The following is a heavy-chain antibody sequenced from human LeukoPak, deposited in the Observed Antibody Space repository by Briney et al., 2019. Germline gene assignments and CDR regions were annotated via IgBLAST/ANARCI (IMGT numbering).Heavy chain of an antibody. CDR2: ISSSSSTI. D-gene: IGHD1-26*01. CDR1: GFTFSSYS. Sequence: GGSLRLSCAASGFTFSSYSMNWVRQAPAKGLEWVSYISSSSSTIYYADSVKGRFTISRDNAKNSLYLQMNSLRAEDTAVYYCARESRGHSGSYYCDYWGQGTLVTVSS. J-gene: IGHJ4*02. V-gene: IGHV3-48*04. CDR3: ARESRGHSGSYYCDY.